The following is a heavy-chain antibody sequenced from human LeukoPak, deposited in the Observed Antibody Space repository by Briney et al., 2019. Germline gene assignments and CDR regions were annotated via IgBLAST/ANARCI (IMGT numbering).Heavy chain of an antibody. Sequence: GGSLRLSCAASGFTFSDYYMSWIRQAPGKGLEWVSYISSSGSTIYYADSVKGRFTISRDNAKNSLYLQMNSLRAEDTAVYYCASLNMVRGVIPYNWFDPWGQGTLVTVSS. CDR2: ISSSGSTI. D-gene: IGHD3-10*01. CDR1: GFTFSDYY. V-gene: IGHV3-11*04. CDR3: ASLNMVRGVIPYNWFDP. J-gene: IGHJ5*02.